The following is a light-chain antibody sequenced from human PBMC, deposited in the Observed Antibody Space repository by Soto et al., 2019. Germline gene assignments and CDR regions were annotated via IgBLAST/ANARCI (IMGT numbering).Light chain of an antibody. Sequence: DIQMTQSPSSLSASVGDRVTITCRASQSISSYLNWYQQKPGKAPKLLIYAASSLQRGVPSRFSGSGSGTDCTLTLSSLQPEYCATYYCQHSYSTPRTFGQGTKVELK. CDR3: QHSYSTPRT. J-gene: IGKJ1*01. V-gene: IGKV1-39*01. CDR1: QSISSY. CDR2: AAS.